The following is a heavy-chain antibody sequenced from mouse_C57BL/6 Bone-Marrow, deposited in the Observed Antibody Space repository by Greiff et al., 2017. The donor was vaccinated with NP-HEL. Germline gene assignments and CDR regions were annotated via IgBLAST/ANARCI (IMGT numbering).Heavy chain of an antibody. V-gene: IGHV7-3*01. CDR3: ARSHYYDSTPFAY. CDR2: IRNKANGYPT. Sequence: EVKLMESGGGLVQPGGSLSLSCAASGFTFTDYYMSWVRQPPGKALEWLGFIRNKANGYPTEYSASVKGRFTISRDNSQSILYLQMNALRAEDSATYYCARSHYYDSTPFAYWGQGTLGTVAA. J-gene: IGHJ3*01. D-gene: IGHD1-1*01. CDR1: GFTFTDYY.